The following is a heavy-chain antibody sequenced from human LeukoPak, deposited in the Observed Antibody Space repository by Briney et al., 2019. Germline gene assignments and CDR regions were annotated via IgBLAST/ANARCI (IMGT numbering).Heavy chain of an antibody. Sequence: SAKVSCKASGGTFSSYTISWVRQAPGQGLEWMGRIIPILGIANYAQKFQGRVTITADKSTSTAYMELSSLRSEDTAVYYCARDPVTVTTNNWFDPWGQGTLVTVSS. D-gene: IGHD4-17*01. J-gene: IGHJ5*02. CDR3: ARDPVTVTTNNWFDP. V-gene: IGHV1-69*04. CDR2: IIPILGIA. CDR1: GGTFSSYT.